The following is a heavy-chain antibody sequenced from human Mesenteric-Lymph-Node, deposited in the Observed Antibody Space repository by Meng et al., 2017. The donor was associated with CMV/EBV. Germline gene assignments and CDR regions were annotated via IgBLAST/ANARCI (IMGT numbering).Heavy chain of an antibody. D-gene: IGHD3-3*01. CDR3: AKAPPGSFLEWLLFFDM. CDR1: GFSFSSHW. V-gene: IGHV3-74*01. J-gene: IGHJ3*02. Sequence: GESLKISCAASGFSFSSHWMHWVRQAPGKGLVWVSGIYTDGATTLYADSVKGRFTISRENAKNSLYLQMNSLKTEDTAFYYCAKAPPGSFLEWLLFFDMWGQGTLVTVSS. CDR2: IYTDGATT.